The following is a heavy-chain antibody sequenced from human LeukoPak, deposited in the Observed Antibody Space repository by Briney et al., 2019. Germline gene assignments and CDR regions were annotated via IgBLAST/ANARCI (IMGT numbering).Heavy chain of an antibody. CDR2: INGDGGSR. D-gene: IGHD6-13*01. CDR1: GFTFSTYW. J-gene: IGHJ4*02. CDR3: ASASSHRIAAGGDY. Sequence: PGGSLRLSCAASGFTFSTYWMHWVRQAPGKGLMWVSRINGDGGSRNYADSVKGRFTISRDNAKNTLYLQMNSLRAEDTAVYYCASASSHRIAAGGDYWGQGTLVTVSS. V-gene: IGHV3-74*01.